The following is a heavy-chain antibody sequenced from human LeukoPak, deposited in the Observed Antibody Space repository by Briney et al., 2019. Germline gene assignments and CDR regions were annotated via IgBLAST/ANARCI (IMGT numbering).Heavy chain of an antibody. Sequence: GGSLRLSCAVSGFTFSSHWMHWVRQAPGKGLEWVSRINSDGSSTTYADSVKGRFTTSRDNAQNTLYLQMNSLRAEDTAVYYCARDLVAPYYYDSSGYSPGDYWGQGTLVTVSS. CDR2: INSDGSST. J-gene: IGHJ4*02. CDR1: GFTFSSHW. D-gene: IGHD3-22*01. CDR3: ARDLVAPYYYDSSGYSPGDY. V-gene: IGHV3-74*03.